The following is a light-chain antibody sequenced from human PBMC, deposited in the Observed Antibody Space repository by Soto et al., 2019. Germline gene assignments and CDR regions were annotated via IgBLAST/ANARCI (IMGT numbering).Light chain of an antibody. CDR1: TSNIGSDT. V-gene: IGLV1-44*01. Sequence: QSVLTQPPSASGTPGQRVTISCSGSTSNIGSDTVNWYQQLPGTAPKLLIYRNTQRPSGVPDRFSGSKSGASASLAISGLQSKDEADYYCASWDDSLDVVVFGGGTKLTVL. J-gene: IGLJ2*01. CDR2: RNT. CDR3: ASWDDSLDVVV.